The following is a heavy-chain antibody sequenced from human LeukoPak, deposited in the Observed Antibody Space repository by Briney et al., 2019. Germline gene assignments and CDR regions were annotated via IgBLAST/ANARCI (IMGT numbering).Heavy chain of an antibody. V-gene: IGHV3-7*01. D-gene: IGHD1-14*01. Sequence: ETLSLTCAVYGGSFSGYYWSWVRQAPGKGLEWVANIKQDGSEKYYVDSVKGRFTISRDNAKNSLYLQMNSLRAEDTAVYYCARDLPLIGDAFDIWGQGTMVTVSS. J-gene: IGHJ3*02. CDR1: GGSFSGYY. CDR2: IKQDGSEK. CDR3: ARDLPLIGDAFDI.